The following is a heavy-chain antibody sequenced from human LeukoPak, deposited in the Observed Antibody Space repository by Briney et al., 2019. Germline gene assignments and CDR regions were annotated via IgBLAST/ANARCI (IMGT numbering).Heavy chain of an antibody. CDR3: ANLPYSYGPGIYRGFYYLAN. D-gene: IGHD3-10*01. V-gene: IGHV3-30*02. CDR1: GFTFSSYA. Sequence: GGSLRLSCAASGFTFSSYAMHWVRQAPGKGLEWVAFIRYDGRNKYYADSVKGRFTISRDNSKNTLYLQMNSLRAEDTAVYYWANLPYSYGPGIYRGFYYLANGAQEPRVPVPS. J-gene: IGHJ4*02. CDR2: IRYDGRNK.